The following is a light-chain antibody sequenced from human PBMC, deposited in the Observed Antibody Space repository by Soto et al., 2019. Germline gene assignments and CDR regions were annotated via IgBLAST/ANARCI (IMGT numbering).Light chain of an antibody. CDR1: QSIGRF. V-gene: IGKV1-39*01. CDR3: QQSYITPRT. CDR2: AAS. J-gene: IGKJ5*01. Sequence: DIQMTQSPSSLSASVGDRVTITCRASQSIGRFLNWHQQKPGKAPNVLINAASSLQSGVPSRFSGTGSGTDFTLTISSLQPEDFATYYCQQSYITPRTFGQGTRLEIK.